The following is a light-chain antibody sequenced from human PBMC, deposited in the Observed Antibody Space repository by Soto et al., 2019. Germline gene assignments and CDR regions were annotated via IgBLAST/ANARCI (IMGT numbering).Light chain of an antibody. CDR3: QQYVTSSPRT. CDR1: HTISSSY. J-gene: IGKJ1*01. Sequence: EIVLTQSPGTLSLSPGERATLSCRASHTISSSYLAWYQQKPGQAPRVLMYGISRRATGIPDRFSGSGSGTDFTLTITRLEPEDFAVYYCQQYVTSSPRTFGQGTRVDI. V-gene: IGKV3-20*01. CDR2: GIS.